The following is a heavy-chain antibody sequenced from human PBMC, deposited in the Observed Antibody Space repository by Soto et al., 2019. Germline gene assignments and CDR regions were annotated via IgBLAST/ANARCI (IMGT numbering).Heavy chain of an antibody. CDR1: GYSFTSYW. Sequence: GESLKISCKGSGYSFTSYWIGWVRQMPGKGLEWMGIIYPGDSDTRYSPSFQGQVTISADKSISTAYLQWSSLKASDTAMYYCARRGEVGATTDDAFDIWGQGTMVTVSS. D-gene: IGHD1-26*01. J-gene: IGHJ3*02. CDR3: ARRGEVGATTDDAFDI. CDR2: IYPGDSDT. V-gene: IGHV5-51*01.